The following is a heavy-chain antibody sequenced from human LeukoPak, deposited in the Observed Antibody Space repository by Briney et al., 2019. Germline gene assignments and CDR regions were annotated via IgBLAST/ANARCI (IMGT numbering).Heavy chain of an antibody. D-gene: IGHD2-15*01. CDR3: ARDLPRYCSGGSCDDY. CDR1: GYTFTSYD. CDR2: ISAYNGNT. V-gene: IGHV1-18*01. J-gene: IGHJ4*02. Sequence: ASVKVSCTASGYTFTSYDINWVRQAPGQGLEWMGWISAYNGNTNYAQKLQGRVTMTTDTSTSTAYMELRSLRSDDTAVYYCARDLPRYCSGGSCDDYWGQGTLVTVSS.